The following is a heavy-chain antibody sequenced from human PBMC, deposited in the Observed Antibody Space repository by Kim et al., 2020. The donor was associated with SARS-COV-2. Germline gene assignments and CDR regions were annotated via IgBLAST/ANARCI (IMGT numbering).Heavy chain of an antibody. Sequence: GGSLRLSCAASGFSFSKYWMHWVRQAPGKGLVWVSHINRDGSRTTYADSVKGRFTISRDNAKNTLYLQMNSLRVEDTAIYYCTRDAEYGMDVWGQGTTVTVSS. CDR1: GFSFSKYW. CDR2: INRDGSRT. V-gene: IGHV3-74*01. J-gene: IGHJ6*02. CDR3: TRDAEYGMDV.